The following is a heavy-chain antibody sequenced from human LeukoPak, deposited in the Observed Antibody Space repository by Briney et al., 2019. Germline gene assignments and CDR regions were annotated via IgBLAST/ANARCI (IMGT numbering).Heavy chain of an antibody. J-gene: IGHJ6*02. CDR2: FDPEDGET. Sequence: ASVKVSCKVSGYTLTELSMHWVRQAPGKGLEWMGGFDPEDGETIYAQKFQGRVTMTEGTSTDTAYMELSSLRSEDTAVYYCATDPKPSTIFGVVPLYGMDVWGQGTTVTVSS. CDR1: GYTLTELS. D-gene: IGHD3-3*01. CDR3: ATDPKPSTIFGVVPLYGMDV. V-gene: IGHV1-24*01.